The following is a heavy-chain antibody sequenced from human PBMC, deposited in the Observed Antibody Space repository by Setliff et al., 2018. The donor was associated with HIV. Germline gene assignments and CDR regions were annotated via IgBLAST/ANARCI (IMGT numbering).Heavy chain of an antibody. Sequence: GGSLRLSCGASGFTFSSYGMHWVRQAPGKGLEWVTFIRYDGSDKYYADSVKDRFTISRDNSKNTLSLQMNSLRAEDTAVYYCAKEGLIQLWYGGSFDYWGQGTLVTVSS. CDR2: IRYDGSDK. V-gene: IGHV3-30*02. CDR1: GFTFSSYG. CDR3: AKEGLIQLWYGGSFDY. J-gene: IGHJ4*02. D-gene: IGHD5-18*01.